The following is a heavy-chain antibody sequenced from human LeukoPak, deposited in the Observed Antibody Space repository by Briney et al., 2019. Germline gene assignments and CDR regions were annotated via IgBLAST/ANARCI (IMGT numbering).Heavy chain of an antibody. Sequence: GESLKISCAASGFTFDDYAMHWVRQAPGKGLEWVSLISGDGGSTYYADSVKGRFTISRDNSKNSLYLQMNSLRTEDTALYYCAKDRGRRWLQFFDAFDIWGQGTMVTVSS. CDR2: ISGDGGST. V-gene: IGHV3-43*02. D-gene: IGHD5-24*01. CDR3: AKDRGRRWLQFFDAFDI. J-gene: IGHJ3*02. CDR1: GFTFDDYA.